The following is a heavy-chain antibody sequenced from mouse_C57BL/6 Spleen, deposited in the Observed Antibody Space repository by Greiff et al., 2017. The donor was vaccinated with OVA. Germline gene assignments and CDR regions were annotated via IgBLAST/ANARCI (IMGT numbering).Heavy chain of an antibody. CDR1: GYSFTDYN. V-gene: IGHV1-39*01. CDR2: INPNYGTT. Sequence: VQLKESGPELVKPGASVKISCKASGYSFTDYNMNWVKQSPGKSLEWIGVINPNYGTTSYNQKFKGKATLTVDQSSSTAYMQLNSLTSEDSAVYYCARSDGSSYDWYFDVWGTETTVTVSS. CDR3: ARSDGSSYDWYFDV. J-gene: IGHJ1*03. D-gene: IGHD1-1*01.